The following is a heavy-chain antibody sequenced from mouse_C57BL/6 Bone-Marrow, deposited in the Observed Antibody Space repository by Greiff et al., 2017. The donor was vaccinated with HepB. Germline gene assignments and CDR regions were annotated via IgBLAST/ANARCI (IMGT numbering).Heavy chain of an antibody. CDR1: GYTFTSYW. V-gene: IGHV1-69*01. D-gene: IGHD1-1*01. J-gene: IGHJ2*01. CDR3: ARRRTTVVEGGYFDY. Sequence: QVQLQQPGAELVMPGASVKLSCKASGYTFTSYWMHWVKQRPGQGLEWIGEIDPSDSYTNYNQKFKGKSTLTVDKSSSTAYMQLSSLTSEDSAVYYGARRRTTVVEGGYFDYWGQGTTLTVSS. CDR2: IDPSDSYT.